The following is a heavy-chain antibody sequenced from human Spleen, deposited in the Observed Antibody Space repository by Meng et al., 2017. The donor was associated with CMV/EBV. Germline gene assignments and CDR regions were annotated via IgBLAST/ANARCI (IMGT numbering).Heavy chain of an antibody. D-gene: IGHD6-25*01. V-gene: IGHV4-34*01. J-gene: IGHJ4*02. Sequence: QNGGARLLRPRETLSLPCPVVGGSFRGYHWSWIRQPQGKGLEWIGYIHHSGSAYYNPSLKSRVSISVDTSKNQFSLKLSSVTAADTAVYYCARGRGPYSSGFDYWGQGTLVTVSS. CDR3: ARGRGPYSSGFDY. CDR1: GGSFRGYH. CDR2: IHHSGSA.